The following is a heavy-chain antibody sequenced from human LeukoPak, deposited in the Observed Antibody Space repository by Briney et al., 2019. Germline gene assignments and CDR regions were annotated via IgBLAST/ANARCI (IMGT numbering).Heavy chain of an antibody. J-gene: IGHJ4*02. V-gene: IGHV3-23*01. Sequence: GGSLRLSCAVTGFTFSSYAMSWIRKAPGKGLELVSAISGSGGSTYYADSVKGRFTISRDNSKNTLYLQMNSLRAEDTAVYYCASIPTQQLVVNFDYWGQGTLVTVSS. CDR2: ISGSGGST. D-gene: IGHD6-13*01. CDR3: ASIPTQQLVVNFDY. CDR1: GFTFSSYA.